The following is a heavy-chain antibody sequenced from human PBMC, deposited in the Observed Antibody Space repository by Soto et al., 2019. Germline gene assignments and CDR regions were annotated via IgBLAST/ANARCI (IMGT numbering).Heavy chain of an antibody. J-gene: IGHJ5*02. CDR2: IKEDGSAK. CDR1: GFTFTDYW. D-gene: IGHD1-26*01. V-gene: IGHV3-7*03. Sequence: EVQLVESGGGLVQPGGSLRLSCAASGFTFTDYWMSWVRQAPGKGLEWVANIKEDGSAKYDVDSVKGRFTISRDNAKNSLYLQMNSLRTEDTAVYYCGRDAVSRGYYNSFDPWGQGTLVTVSS. CDR3: GRDAVSRGYYNSFDP.